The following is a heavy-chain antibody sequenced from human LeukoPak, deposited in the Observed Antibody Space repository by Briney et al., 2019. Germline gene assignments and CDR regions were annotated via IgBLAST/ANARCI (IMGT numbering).Heavy chain of an antibody. CDR2: IDPGDSFT. D-gene: IGHD2-8*02. CDR1: GYSFTTYW. V-gene: IGHV5-10-1*01. CDR3: ARDAGGVSFGVSL. J-gene: IGHJ4*02. Sequence: GQYLRISCKGSGYSFTTYWISWVRQMPGKGLEWMGRIDPGDSFTNNSPSFQGHVTISTDKSINTVYLHWSSLEASDTAMYYCARDAGGVSFGVSLWGQETLVTVSS.